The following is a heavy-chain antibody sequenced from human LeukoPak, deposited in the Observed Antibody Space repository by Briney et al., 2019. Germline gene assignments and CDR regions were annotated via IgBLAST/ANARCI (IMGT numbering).Heavy chain of an antibody. D-gene: IGHD3-9*01. J-gene: IGHJ4*02. CDR3: ATLVGADWLSTNYYFDY. CDR1: GGSISSYD. Sequence: SETLSLTCTVSGGSISSYDWSWIRQPPGKGLEWIGYIYYSGSTNYNPSLKSRVTISVDTSKNQFSLKLSSVTAADMAVYYCATLVGADWLSTNYYFDYWGQGTLVTVSS. V-gene: IGHV4-59*08. CDR2: IYYSGST.